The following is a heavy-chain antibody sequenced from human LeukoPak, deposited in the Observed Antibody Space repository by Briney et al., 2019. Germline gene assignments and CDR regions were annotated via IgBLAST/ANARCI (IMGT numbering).Heavy chain of an antibody. Sequence: GGSLRLSCVGYGFTFSSHTVNWVRQAPGKGLEWVSSISTSSTFKEYGDLVKGRFSISRDNARRTVYLQMNDLRVEDTAVYFCARGPAGMTEFYFGLDVWGQGTTVTVSS. CDR2: ISTSSTFK. CDR3: ARGPAGMTEFYFGLDV. V-gene: IGHV3-21*01. J-gene: IGHJ6*02. CDR1: GFTFSSHT. D-gene: IGHD1-1*01.